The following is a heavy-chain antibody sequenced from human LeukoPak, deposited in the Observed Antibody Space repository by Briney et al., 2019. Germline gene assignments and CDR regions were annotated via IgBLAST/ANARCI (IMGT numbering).Heavy chain of an antibody. V-gene: IGHV3-23*01. Sequence: GGSLRLSCAASGFTFSSYAMSWVRQAPGKGLEWVSAISGSGGSTYYADSVKGRFTISRDNSKNTLYLQMNSLRAEDTAVYYCARDCSSTSCYGRAFDIWGQGTMVTVSS. CDR3: ARDCSSTSCYGRAFDI. CDR1: GFTFSSYA. D-gene: IGHD2-2*01. CDR2: ISGSGGST. J-gene: IGHJ3*02.